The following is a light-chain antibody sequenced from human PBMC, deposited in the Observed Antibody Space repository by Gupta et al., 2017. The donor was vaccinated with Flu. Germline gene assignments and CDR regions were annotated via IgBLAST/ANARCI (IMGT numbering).Light chain of an antibody. CDR3: QQYRSSPGT. Sequence: IVLTQSPGTLSLSPGETATLSCRASQSVSSSYLAWYQQKPGQAPRLLIYGTSSRANGIPDRFSGSGSGTEFTLTISRREPEDFAVYYCQQYRSSPGTFGQGTKVEIK. J-gene: IGKJ1*01. V-gene: IGKV3-20*01. CDR2: GTS. CDR1: QSVSSSY.